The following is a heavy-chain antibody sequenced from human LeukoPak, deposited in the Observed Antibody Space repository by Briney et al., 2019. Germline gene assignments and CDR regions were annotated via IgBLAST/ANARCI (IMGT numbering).Heavy chain of an antibody. CDR2: ISYAGSNK. V-gene: IGHV3-30*18. CDR1: GFTFSSYG. D-gene: IGHD3-22*01. Sequence: GGSLRLSCAASGFTFSSYGMHWVRQAPGKGLEWVAVISYAGSNKYYADSVKGRFTISRDNSKNTLYLQMNSLRAEDTAVYYCAKGGPYYYDSSGYYSVDYFDYWGQGTLVTVSS. CDR3: AKGGPYYYDSSGYYSVDYFDY. J-gene: IGHJ4*02.